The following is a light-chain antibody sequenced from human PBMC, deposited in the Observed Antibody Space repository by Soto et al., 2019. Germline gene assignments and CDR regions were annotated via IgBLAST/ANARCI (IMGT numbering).Light chain of an antibody. CDR2: ITS. Sequence: EIVLTQSPGTLSLSPGERATLSCRASQSVSSGYLAWYQQKPGQAPRLLIYITSSRATGIPDRFSGSGSGTDFTLTISRLEPEDFAVYYCQQYGSSPYTFGQGTKLEIK. CDR3: QQYGSSPYT. CDR1: QSVSSGY. V-gene: IGKV3-20*01. J-gene: IGKJ2*01.